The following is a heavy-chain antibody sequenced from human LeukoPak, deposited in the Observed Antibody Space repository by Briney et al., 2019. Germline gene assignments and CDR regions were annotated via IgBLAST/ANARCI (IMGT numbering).Heavy chain of an antibody. Sequence: ASVKVSCKASVYTFTSYDINWVRQATGQGLEWVGWMNPNSGNTGYAQKSQGRVTMTRNTSISTAYMELSSLRSEDTAVYYCARVDSSSWYGFGIYYYYMDVWGKGTTVTVSS. CDR1: VYTFTSYD. CDR2: MNPNSGNT. CDR3: ARVDSSSWYGFGIYYYYMDV. D-gene: IGHD6-13*01. V-gene: IGHV1-8*01. J-gene: IGHJ6*03.